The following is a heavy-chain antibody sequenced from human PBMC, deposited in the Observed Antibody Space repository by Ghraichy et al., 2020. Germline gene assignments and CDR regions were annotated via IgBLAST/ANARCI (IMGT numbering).Heavy chain of an antibody. CDR2: IYYSGST. D-gene: IGHD3-22*01. J-gene: IGHJ4*02. V-gene: IGHV4-39*01. CDR1: GGSISSSSYY. Sequence: SETLSLTCTVSGGSISSSSYYWGWIRQPPGKGLEWIGSIYYSGSTYYNPSLKSRVTISVDTSKNQFSLKLSSVTAADTAVYYCASFPYYYDSSGYYSDYWGQGTLVTVSS. CDR3: ASFPYYYDSSGYYSDY.